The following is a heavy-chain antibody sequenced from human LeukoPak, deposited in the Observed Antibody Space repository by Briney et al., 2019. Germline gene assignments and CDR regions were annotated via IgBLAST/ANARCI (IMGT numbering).Heavy chain of an antibody. D-gene: IGHD1-1*01. V-gene: IGHV4-38-2*01. Sequence: PESPSLTSAVSGYSISSDSYWGWIRQPPGKGLEWIGSMYHGGSTYYNSFLKIRVSMSVDTSKNQFSLKLSSVTAADTAVYFCARGSRTTAFHFYYYLDVWGKGTRVTVSS. J-gene: IGHJ6*03. CDR2: MYHGGST. CDR3: ARGSRTTAFHFYYYLDV. CDR1: GYSISSDSY.